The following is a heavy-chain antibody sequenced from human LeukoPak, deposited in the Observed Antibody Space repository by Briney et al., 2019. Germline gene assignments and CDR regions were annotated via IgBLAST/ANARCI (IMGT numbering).Heavy chain of an antibody. Sequence: GGSLRLSCAASGFTFSSYGMHWVRQAPGKGLEWVAVIWYDGSNKYYADSVKGRFTISRDNSKNTLYLQMNSLRAEDTAVYYCAKTATTCSSTSCLCFDYWGQGTLVTVSS. CDR2: IWYDGSNK. CDR1: GFTFSSYG. J-gene: IGHJ4*02. D-gene: IGHD2-2*01. V-gene: IGHV3-33*06. CDR3: AKTATTCSSTSCLCFDY.